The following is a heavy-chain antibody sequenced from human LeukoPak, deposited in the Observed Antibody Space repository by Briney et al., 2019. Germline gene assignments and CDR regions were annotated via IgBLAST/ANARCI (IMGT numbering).Heavy chain of an antibody. D-gene: IGHD3-16*02. V-gene: IGHV1-18*01. J-gene: IGHJ5*02. CDR3: ARVWDDYVWGSYRPRWFDP. Sequence: ASVKVSCKASGYTFTSYGISWVRQAPGQGLEWMGWISAYNGNTNYAQKPQGGVTMTTDTSTSTAYMELRSLRSDDTAVYYCARVWDDYVWGSYRPRWFDPWGQGTLVTVSS. CDR1: GYTFTSYG. CDR2: ISAYNGNT.